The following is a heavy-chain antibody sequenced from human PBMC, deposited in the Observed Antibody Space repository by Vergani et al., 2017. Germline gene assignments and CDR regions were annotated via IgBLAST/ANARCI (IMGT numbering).Heavy chain of an antibody. CDR3: ARQIPGYCSSTSCGFXFDY. V-gene: IGHV5-10-1*01. D-gene: IGHD2-2*01. Sequence: EVQLVQSGAEVKKPGESLRISCKGSGYSFTSYWISWVRQMPGKGLEWMGRIDPSDSYTNYSPSFQGHVTISADKSISTAYLQWSSLKASDTSMYYCARQIPGYCSSTSCGFXFDYWGQGTLVTVSS. CDR1: GYSFTSYW. J-gene: IGHJ4*02. CDR2: IDPSDSYT.